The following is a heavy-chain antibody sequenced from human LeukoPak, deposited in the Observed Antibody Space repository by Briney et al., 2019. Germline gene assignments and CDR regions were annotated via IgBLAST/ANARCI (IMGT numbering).Heavy chain of an antibody. V-gene: IGHV4-59*01. D-gene: IGHD6-19*01. CDR1: GGSISSYY. J-gene: IGHJ4*02. Sequence: PSETLSLTCTVSGGSISSYYWSWIRQTPGKGLEWIGYIYYSGSTNYNPSLKSRVTISVDTSKNQFSLKLSSVTAADTAVYYCAGGAGYSSGWYVYWGQGTLVTVSS. CDR2: IYYSGST. CDR3: AGGAGYSSGWYVY.